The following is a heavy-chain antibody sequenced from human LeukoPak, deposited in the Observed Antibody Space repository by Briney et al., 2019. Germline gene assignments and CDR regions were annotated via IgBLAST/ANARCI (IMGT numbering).Heavy chain of an antibody. V-gene: IGHV3-48*01. CDR3: ARDSTNFGDYFSYFDL. Sequence: GGSLRLSCAASGFTFSSYGMHCLRQTPGKGLEWLSYISRSSTTIFYADSVKALFTVSRDNDKSSLYLQMNSLSAEDTAFYYCARDSTNFGDYFSYFDLWGRGTLVTVSS. D-gene: IGHD4-17*01. J-gene: IGHJ2*01. CDR2: ISRSSTTI. CDR1: GFTFSSYG.